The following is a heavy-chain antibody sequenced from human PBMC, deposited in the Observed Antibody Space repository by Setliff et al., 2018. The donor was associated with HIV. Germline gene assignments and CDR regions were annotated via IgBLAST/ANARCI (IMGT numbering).Heavy chain of an antibody. CDR2: IHYSGST. CDR1: GGSIISGGYY. D-gene: IGHD3-10*01. V-gene: IGHV4-61*08. J-gene: IGHJ4*02. Sequence: ASETLSLTCTVSGGSIISGGYYWSWIRQHPGKGLEWIGYIHYSGSTNYNPSLKSRVTITVDTSKNQVSLKLRSVTAADTAFYYCARDYFGSLDYWGQGTLVTVSS. CDR3: ARDYFGSLDY.